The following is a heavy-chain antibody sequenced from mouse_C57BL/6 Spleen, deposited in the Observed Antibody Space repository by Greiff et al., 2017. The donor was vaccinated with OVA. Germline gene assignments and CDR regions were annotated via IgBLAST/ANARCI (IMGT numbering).Heavy chain of an antibody. CDR2: IYPGDGDT. CDR1: GYAFSSSW. CDR3: ARSGNSYYFDY. V-gene: IGHV1-82*01. D-gene: IGHD2-1*01. Sequence: VQLVESGPELVKPGASVKISCKASGYAFSSSWMNWVKQRPGKGLEWIGRIYPGDGDTNYNGKFKGKATLTADKSSSTAYMQLSSLTSEDSAVYFCARSGNSYYFDYWGQGTTLTVSS. J-gene: IGHJ2*01.